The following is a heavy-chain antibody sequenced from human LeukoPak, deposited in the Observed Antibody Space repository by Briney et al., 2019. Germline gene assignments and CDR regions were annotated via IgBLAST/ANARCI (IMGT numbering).Heavy chain of an antibody. CDR2: ISAYNGNT. J-gene: IGHJ5*02. D-gene: IGHD3-3*01. CDR1: GYTLTELS. CDR3: ARDYAFFWSGYYSFDP. Sequence: GASVKVSCKVSGYTLTELSMHWVRQAPGQGLEWMGWISAYNGNTNYAQKLQGRVTMTTDTSTSTAYMELRSLRSDDTAVYYCARDYAFFWSGYYSFDPWGQGTLVTVSS. V-gene: IGHV1-18*01.